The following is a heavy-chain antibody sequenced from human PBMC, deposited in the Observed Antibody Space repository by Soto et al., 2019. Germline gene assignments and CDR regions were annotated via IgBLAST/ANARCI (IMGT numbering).Heavy chain of an antibody. J-gene: IGHJ5*02. CDR1: GFTFSSYA. CDR3: ATNNWNDDFSSFDP. CDR2: ISYDGSNK. Sequence: QVQLVESGGGVVQPGRSLRLSCAASGFTFSSYAMHWVRQAPGKGLEWVAVISYDGSNKYYADSVKGRFTISRDNSKNTLYLQMNSLRAEDTAVYYCATNNWNDDFSSFDPWGQGTLVTVSS. D-gene: IGHD1-1*01. V-gene: IGHV3-30-3*01.